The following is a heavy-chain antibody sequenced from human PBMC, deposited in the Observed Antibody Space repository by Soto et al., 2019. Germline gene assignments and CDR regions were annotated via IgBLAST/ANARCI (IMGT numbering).Heavy chain of an antibody. CDR2: INPGNGNT. CDR3: ALRGLWTGYQERGYSGLDV. D-gene: IGHD3-3*01. Sequence: QVQLVQSGAEVKKPGASVKVSCKTSGYTFTTYAMHWVRQAPGQRLEWMGWINPGNGNTKYSEKLQGRVTITRDISATPVYMELSSLTSEDTAVYYWALRGLWTGYQERGYSGLDVWGKGTTVTVSS. V-gene: IGHV1-3*01. CDR1: GYTFTTYA. J-gene: IGHJ6*04.